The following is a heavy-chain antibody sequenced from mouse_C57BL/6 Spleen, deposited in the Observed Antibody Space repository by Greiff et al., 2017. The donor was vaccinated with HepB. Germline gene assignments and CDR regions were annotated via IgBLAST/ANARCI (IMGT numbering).Heavy chain of an antibody. D-gene: IGHD1-1*01. Sequence: QVHVKQPGAELVKPGASVKLSCKASGYTFTSYWMQWVKQRPGQGLEWIGEIDPSDSYTNYNQKFKGKATLTVDTSSSTAYMQLSSLTSEDSAVYYCARVDYGSSYGFAYWGQGTLVTVS. CDR1: GYTFTSYW. V-gene: IGHV1-50*01. CDR2: IDPSDSYT. CDR3: ARVDYGSSYGFAY. J-gene: IGHJ3*01.